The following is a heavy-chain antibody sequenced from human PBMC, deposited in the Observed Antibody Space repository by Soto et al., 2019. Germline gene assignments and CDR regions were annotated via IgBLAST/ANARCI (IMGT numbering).Heavy chain of an antibody. Sequence: QVQLVQSGAEEKKPGASVKGSCKASGYTFTSYAMHWVRQAPGQRLEWMGWINAGNGNTKYSQKFQGRVTITRDTAASTAYMELSRLRSEDTAVYYCARDPSYYGMDVWGQGTTVTVSS. V-gene: IGHV1-3*05. J-gene: IGHJ6*02. CDR1: GYTFTSYA. CDR2: INAGNGNT. CDR3: ARDPSYYGMDV.